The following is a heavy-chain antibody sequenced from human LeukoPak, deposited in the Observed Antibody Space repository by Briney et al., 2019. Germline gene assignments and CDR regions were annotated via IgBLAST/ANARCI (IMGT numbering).Heavy chain of an antibody. J-gene: IGHJ4*02. V-gene: IGHV3-53*01. CDR3: ARGPGSRGIFDY. CDR1: GFSVSAHY. CDR2: LYTGGDT. D-gene: IGHD3-10*01. Sequence: GGSLRLSCAVSGFSVSAHYMSWVRQAPGKGLECVSFLYTGGDTYYADSVKGRFTISRDNSKNTLYLQMNGLRAEDTAVYYCARGPGSRGIFDYWGQGTLVSVSS.